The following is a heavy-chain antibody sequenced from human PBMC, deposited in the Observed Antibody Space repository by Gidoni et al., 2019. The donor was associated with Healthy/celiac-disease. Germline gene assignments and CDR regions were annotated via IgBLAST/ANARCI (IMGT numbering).Heavy chain of an antibody. CDR3: TSDTYYYDTDY. CDR2: SKSKTDGGTT. Sequence: EVQLLESGGGLVKPGGCVRLSCAASGVHFSNAWRRLVRQAPGKWREGGGRSKSKTDGGTTDYAAPVKGRFTISRDDSKNTLYLQMNSLKTEDTAVYYCTSDTYYYDTDYWGQGTLVTVSS. V-gene: IGHV3-15*01. CDR1: GVHFSNAW. J-gene: IGHJ4*02. D-gene: IGHD3-22*01.